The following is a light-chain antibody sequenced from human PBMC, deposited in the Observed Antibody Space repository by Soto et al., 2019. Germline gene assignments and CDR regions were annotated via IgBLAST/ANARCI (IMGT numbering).Light chain of an antibody. CDR3: QQYNDWSWT. CDR1: RSISTS. V-gene: IGKV3-15*01. CDR2: DAS. J-gene: IGKJ1*01. Sequence: EIVMTQSPATLYVSPGERVTLACRASRSISTSLAWYQQKPGRPPSLLIYDASARAIGIPARFSGSGSGTEFTLTITGLQSEDSAVYYCQQYNDWSWTFGQGTKVEIK.